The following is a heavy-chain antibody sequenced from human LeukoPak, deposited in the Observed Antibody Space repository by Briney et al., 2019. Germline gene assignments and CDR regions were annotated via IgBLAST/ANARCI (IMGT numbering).Heavy chain of an antibody. CDR3: ARSRLWWSPGDS. J-gene: IGHJ4*02. CDR1: GGSISSGFYY. V-gene: IGHV4-61*02. Sequence: PSETLSLTCTVSGGSISSGFYYWSWIRQSAGKGLEWIGRIYSTGSTNYNPSLKSRITISVDKSENQFSLKLSSVTAADTAVYYCARSRLWWSPGDSWGQGTLVTVSS. CDR2: IYSTGST. D-gene: IGHD2-21*01.